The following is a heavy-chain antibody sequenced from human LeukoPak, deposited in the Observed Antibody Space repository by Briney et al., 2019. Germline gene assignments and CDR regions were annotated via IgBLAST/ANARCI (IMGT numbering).Heavy chain of an antibody. CDR1: GVTLASNY. Sequence: GGSLRLSCVGSGVTLASNYMHWVRQVPGKGLQWVAVLYSAGNTFYTDSVKGRFTISRDNSKNTLYLQMDRLRVEDTAIYYCARDRGWEQMADWGQGTLVSVSS. CDR3: ARDRGWEQMAD. CDR2: LYSAGNT. D-gene: IGHD5-24*01. V-gene: IGHV3-53*01. J-gene: IGHJ4*02.